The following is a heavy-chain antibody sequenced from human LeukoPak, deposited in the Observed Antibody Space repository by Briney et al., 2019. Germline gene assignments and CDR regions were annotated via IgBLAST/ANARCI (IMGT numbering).Heavy chain of an antibody. CDR1: GYTFTSYD. CDR2: MNPNSGNT. V-gene: IGHV1-8*01. J-gene: IGHJ5*02. CDR3: ARGWIAAASLFDP. D-gene: IGHD6-13*01. Sequence: ASVKVSCKASGYTFTSYDINWVRQATGQGLEWMGWMNPNSGNTGYAQKFQGRVTMTRNTSISTAYMEPSSLRSEDTAVYYCARGWIAAASLFDPWGQGTLVTVSS.